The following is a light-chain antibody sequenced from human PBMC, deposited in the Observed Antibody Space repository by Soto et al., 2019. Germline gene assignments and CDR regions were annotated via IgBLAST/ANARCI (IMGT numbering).Light chain of an antibody. V-gene: IGLV2-14*01. J-gene: IGLJ2*01. CDR2: DVH. CDR3: SSYTNRDTVV. CDR1: STDIGSYNF. Sequence: QSALTQPASVSGSPGQSLTISCTGTSTDIGSYNFVSWYQQHPGKAPNLMIYDVHNRPSGVSTRFSGSKSGNTASLTISGLQAEDEAHYYCSSYTNRDTVVFGGGTQLTVL.